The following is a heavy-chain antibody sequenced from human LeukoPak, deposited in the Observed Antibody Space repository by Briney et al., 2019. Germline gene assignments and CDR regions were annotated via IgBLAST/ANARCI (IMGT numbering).Heavy chain of an antibody. V-gene: IGHV1-18*01. CDR1: GYTFTSYG. Sequence: VASVKVSCKASGYTFTSYGISWVRQAPGQGLEWMGWISAYNGNTNYAQKLQGRVTMTTDTSTSTAYMELRSLRSDDTAVYYCAREVITIFGVVSVGYFDYWGQGTLVTVSS. CDR3: AREVITIFGVVSVGYFDY. D-gene: IGHD3-3*01. CDR2: ISAYNGNT. J-gene: IGHJ4*02.